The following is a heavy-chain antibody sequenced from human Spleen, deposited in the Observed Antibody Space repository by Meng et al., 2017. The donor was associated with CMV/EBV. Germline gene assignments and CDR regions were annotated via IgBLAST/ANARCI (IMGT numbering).Heavy chain of an antibody. CDR3: ARLANGRRGYFDY. Sequence: GSGYSFTTTYWIGWVRQMPGRGLEWMGIIHPGDSDIRHSPSFQGQVTISADKSISTAYLQWTSLRASDTAIYYCARLANGRRGYFDYWGQGTLVTVSS. V-gene: IGHV5-51*01. CDR1: GYSFTTTYW. D-gene: IGHD2-8*01. J-gene: IGHJ4*02. CDR2: IHPGDSDI.